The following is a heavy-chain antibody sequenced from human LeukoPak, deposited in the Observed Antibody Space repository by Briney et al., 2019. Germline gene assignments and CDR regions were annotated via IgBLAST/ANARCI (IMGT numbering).Heavy chain of an antibody. CDR2: IYYSGST. J-gene: IGHJ4*02. D-gene: IGHD3-9*01. V-gene: IGHV4-39*01. Sequence: SETLSLTCTVSGGSFSSSIYYWGWVRQPPGKGLEWIGSIYYSGSTSYNPSLKSRVTISVDTSKNQFSLKLTSVTAADTAVYYCASRNDILTGYVFDFWGQGTLVTVSS. CDR3: ASRNDILTGYVFDF. CDR1: GGSFSSSIYY.